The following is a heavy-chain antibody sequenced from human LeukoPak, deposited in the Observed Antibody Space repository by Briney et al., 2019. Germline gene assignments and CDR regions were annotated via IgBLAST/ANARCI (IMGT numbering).Heavy chain of an antibody. J-gene: IGHJ4*02. CDR1: GFTFSNYW. D-gene: IGHD5-18*01. V-gene: IGHV3-74*01. Sequence: PGGSLRLSCAASGFTFSNYWMHWVRQAPGKGVVWVSRIDTDDSSTAYADSVKGRFTISRDNAQNTLYLLMNSLRAEDTAVYYCARDGGYSYGAALDYWGQGALVTVSS. CDR2: IDTDDSST. CDR3: ARDGGYSYGAALDY.